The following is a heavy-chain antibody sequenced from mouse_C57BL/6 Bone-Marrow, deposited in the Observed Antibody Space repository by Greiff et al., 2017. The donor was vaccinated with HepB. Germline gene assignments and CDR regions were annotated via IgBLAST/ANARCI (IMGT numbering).Heavy chain of an antibody. J-gene: IGHJ1*03. CDR1: GFTFSSYG. CDR2: ISSGGSYT. CDR3: ARHKNYYGSSSNWYFDV. D-gene: IGHD1-1*01. V-gene: IGHV5-6*01. Sequence: DVQLVESGGDLVKPGGSLKLSCAASGFTFSSYGMSWVRQTPDKRLEWVATISSGGSYTYYPDSVKGRFTISRDNAKNTLYLQMSSLKSEDTAMYYCARHKNYYGSSSNWYFDVWGTGTTVTVSS.